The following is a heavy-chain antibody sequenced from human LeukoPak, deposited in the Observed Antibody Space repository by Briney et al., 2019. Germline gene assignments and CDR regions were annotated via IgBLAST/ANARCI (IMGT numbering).Heavy chain of an antibody. CDR1: GGSISSSSYY. CDR3: ARLNEQWLPVYY. V-gene: IGHV4-39*01. Sequence: SETLSLTCTVSGGSISSSSYYWGWIRQPPGKGLEWIGSIYYSGSTYYNPSLKSRVTISVDTSKNQFSLKLSSGTAADTAVYYCARLNEQWLPVYYWGQGTLVTVSS. D-gene: IGHD6-19*01. CDR2: IYYSGST. J-gene: IGHJ4*02.